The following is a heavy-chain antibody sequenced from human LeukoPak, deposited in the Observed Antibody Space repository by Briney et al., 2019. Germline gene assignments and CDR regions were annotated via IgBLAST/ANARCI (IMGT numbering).Heavy chain of an antibody. CDR1: GFTFTGYF. D-gene: IGHD3-10*01. CDR2: INPNSGGT. J-gene: IGHJ4*02. Sequence: ASVKVSCKASGFTFTGYFMHWWRQAPGQGLEWMGWINPNSGGTNYAQKFQGRVTMTRDTSISTAYMELSRLTSDDTAMFYRARVFYSGSFVAQFDYWGQGTLVTVSS. CDR3: ARVFYSGSFVAQFDY. V-gene: IGHV1-2*02.